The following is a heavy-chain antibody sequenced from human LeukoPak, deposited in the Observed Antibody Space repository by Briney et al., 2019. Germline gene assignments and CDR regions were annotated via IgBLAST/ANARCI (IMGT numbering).Heavy chain of an antibody. CDR1: GFTFDDYA. CDR2: ISWNSGSI. CDR3: AKSYGDYALDY. D-gene: IGHD4-17*01. V-gene: IGHV3-9*03. J-gene: IGHJ4*02. Sequence: GRSLRLSCAASGFTFDDYAMHWVRQAPGKGLEWVSGISWNSGSIGYAASVRGRFTISRDNAKNSLYLQMNSLGAEDMALYYCAKSYGDYALDYWGQGTLVTVSS.